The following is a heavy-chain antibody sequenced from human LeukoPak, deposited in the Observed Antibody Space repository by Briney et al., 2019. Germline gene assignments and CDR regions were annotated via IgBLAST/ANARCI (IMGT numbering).Heavy chain of an antibody. CDR1: GYTFTGYY. V-gene: IGHV1-2*02. CDR2: INPNSGGT. CDR3: AREGHYDILTGYPYNRFDP. Sequence: ASVKVSCKASGYTFTGYYMHWVRQAPGQGLEWMGWINPNSGGTNYAQKFQGRVTMTRDTSISTAYMELSRLRSDDTAVYYCAREGHYDILTGYPYNRFDPWGQGTLVTVSS. D-gene: IGHD3-9*01. J-gene: IGHJ5*02.